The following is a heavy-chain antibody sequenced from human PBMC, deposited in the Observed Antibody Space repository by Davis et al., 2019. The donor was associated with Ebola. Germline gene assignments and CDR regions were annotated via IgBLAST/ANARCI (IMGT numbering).Heavy chain of an antibody. D-gene: IGHD6-6*01. V-gene: IGHV1-18*01. CDR2: ISAYNGNT. J-gene: IGHJ6*02. Sequence: ASVKVSCKASGYTFTSYGISWVRQAPGQGLEWMGWISAYNGNTNYAQKLQGRVTITADKSTSTAYMELSSLRSEDTAVYYCARDSKYSRPRYYYGMDVWGQGTTVTVSS. CDR3: ARDSKYSRPRYYYGMDV. CDR1: GYTFTSYG.